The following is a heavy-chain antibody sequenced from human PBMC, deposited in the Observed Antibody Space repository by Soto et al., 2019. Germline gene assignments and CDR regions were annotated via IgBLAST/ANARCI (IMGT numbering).Heavy chain of an antibody. J-gene: IGHJ4*02. CDR2: IYWDDDK. D-gene: IGHD6-19*01. Sequence: GLDLEWLALIYWDDDKRYSPSLKSRLTITKDTSKNQVVLTMTNMDPVDTATYYCAHSPYSSGWYSYFDYWGQGTLVTVSS. CDR3: AHSPYSSGWYSYFDY. V-gene: IGHV2-5*02.